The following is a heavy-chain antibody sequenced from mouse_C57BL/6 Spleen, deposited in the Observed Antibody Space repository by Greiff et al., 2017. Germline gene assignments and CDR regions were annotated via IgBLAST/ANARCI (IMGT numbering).Heavy chain of an antibody. CDR2: IYPRSGNT. CDR3: ARSDGSSPLYAMDY. Sequence: QVQLQQSGAELARPGASVKLSSKASGYTFTSYGISWVKQRTGQGLEWIGEIYPRSGNTYYNEKFKGKATLTADKSSSTAYMELRSLTSEDSAVYFCARSDGSSPLYAMDYWGQGTSVTVSS. CDR1: GYTFTSYG. J-gene: IGHJ4*01. V-gene: IGHV1-81*01. D-gene: IGHD1-1*01.